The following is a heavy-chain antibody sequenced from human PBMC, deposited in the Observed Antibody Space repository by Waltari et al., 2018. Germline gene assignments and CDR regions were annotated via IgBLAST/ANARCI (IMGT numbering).Heavy chain of an antibody. Sequence: EVQLVESGGGLVQPGGALRLSCSACGLTFSTYAMHWVRQAPGKGLEYVSAISSNGISIYYADSVKGRFTISRYNSKNTLYLQMSSLRAEDTAVYYCVKDRDSSGWSGIFDYWGQGALVTGSS. V-gene: IGHV3-64D*06. CDR1: GLTFSTYA. CDR2: ISSNGISI. D-gene: IGHD6-19*01. CDR3: VKDRDSSGWSGIFDY. J-gene: IGHJ4*02.